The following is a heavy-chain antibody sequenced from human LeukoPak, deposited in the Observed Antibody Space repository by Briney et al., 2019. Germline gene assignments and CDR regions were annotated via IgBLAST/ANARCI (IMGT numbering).Heavy chain of an antibody. CDR1: GYTFTGYY. Sequence: GASVKVSCKASGYTFTGYYMHWVRQAPGQGLEWMGWINPNSGDTNYAQKFQGRVTMIRDTSISTAYMELSRLRSDDTAVYYCARDIEFAVGANYYYYYMDVWGKGTTVTVSS. D-gene: IGHD1-26*01. J-gene: IGHJ6*03. CDR3: ARDIEFAVGANYYYYYMDV. CDR2: INPNSGDT. V-gene: IGHV1-2*02.